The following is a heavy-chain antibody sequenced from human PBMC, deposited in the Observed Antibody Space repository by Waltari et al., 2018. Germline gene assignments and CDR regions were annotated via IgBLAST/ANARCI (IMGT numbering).Heavy chain of an antibody. V-gene: IGHV3-73*01. CDR3: TDRNY. Sequence: EVQLVESGGGLVQPGGSLRLSCAASGFTFSGSAMHWVRQASGKGLEWVGRIGSKANGYATAEAAWVKGRFTISRDDSKNTAYLQMNSLKTEDTAVYYCTDRNYWGQGTLVTVSS. J-gene: IGHJ4*02. CDR1: GFTFSGSA. CDR2: IGSKANGYAT.